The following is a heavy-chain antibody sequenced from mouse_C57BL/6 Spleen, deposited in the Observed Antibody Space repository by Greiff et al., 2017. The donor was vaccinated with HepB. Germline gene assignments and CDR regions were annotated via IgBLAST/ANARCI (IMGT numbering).Heavy chain of an antibody. D-gene: IGHD1-1*01. CDR2: INPNNGGT. CDR1: GYTFTDYN. Sequence: EVQLQQSGPELVKPGASVKMSCKASGYTFTDYNMHWVKQSHGKSLEWIGYINPNNGGTSYNQKFKGKATLTVNKSSSTAYMALRSLTSEDSAVYYCARERDYYRSSFDDWGQGTTLTVSS. V-gene: IGHV1-22*01. J-gene: IGHJ2*01. CDR3: ARERDYYRSSFDD.